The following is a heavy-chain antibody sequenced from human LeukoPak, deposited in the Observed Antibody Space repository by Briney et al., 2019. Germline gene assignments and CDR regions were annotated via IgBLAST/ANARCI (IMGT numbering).Heavy chain of an antibody. CDR2: IDPNSGGT. J-gene: IGHJ4*02. V-gene: IGHV1-2*06. CDR3: AKAGSRSWYSFDY. D-gene: IGHD6-13*01. CDR1: GYSFTGYY. Sequence: ASVKVSCKASGYSFTGYYMHWMRQAPGQGLEWIGRIDPNSGGTNYAQKFQGGVTITRDTSISTIYVELSSLTSDDTAVYYCAKAGSRSWYSFDYWGQGTLVTVSS.